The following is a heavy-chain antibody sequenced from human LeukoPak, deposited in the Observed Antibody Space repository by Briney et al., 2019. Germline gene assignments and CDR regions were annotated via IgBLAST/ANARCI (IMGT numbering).Heavy chain of an antibody. Sequence: PSGTLSLTCAVSGGSISSSNWWSWVRQPPGKGLEWIGEINHSGSTNYNPSLKSRVTISVDTSKNQFSLKLSSVTAADTAVYYCARGRRITMIVVVITRHSNDAFDIWGQGTMVTVSS. CDR3: ARGRRITMIVVVITRHSNDAFDI. J-gene: IGHJ3*02. CDR1: GGSISSSNW. D-gene: IGHD3-22*01. V-gene: IGHV4-4*02. CDR2: INHSGST.